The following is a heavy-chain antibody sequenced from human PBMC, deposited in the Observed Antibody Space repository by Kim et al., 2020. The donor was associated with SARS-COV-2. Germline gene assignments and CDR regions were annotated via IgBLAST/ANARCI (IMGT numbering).Heavy chain of an antibody. J-gene: IGHJ6*02. D-gene: IGHD3-10*01. CDR3: ARAHILPYYYGSGTPPNYGMDV. CDR2: INAGNGNT. CDR1: GYTFTSYA. V-gene: IGHV1-3*01. Sequence: ASVKVSCKASGYTFTSYAMHWVRQAPGQRLEWMGWINAGNGNTKYSQKFQGRVTITRDTSASTAYMELSSLRSEDTAVYYCARAHILPYYYGSGTPPNYGMDVWGQGTTVTVSS.